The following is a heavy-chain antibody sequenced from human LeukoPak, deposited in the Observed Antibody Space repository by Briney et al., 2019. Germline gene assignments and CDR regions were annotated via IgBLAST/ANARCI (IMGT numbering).Heavy chain of an antibody. Sequence: GGSLRLSCAASGFTFSDYYMNWTRQAPGKGLEWVSYISSSGSTIYYADSVKGRFTISRDNAKNSLYLQMNSLRAEDTAVYYCAKEGNYDILTGYYSDYWGQGTLVTVSS. J-gene: IGHJ4*02. D-gene: IGHD3-9*01. V-gene: IGHV3-11*04. CDR1: GFTFSDYY. CDR2: ISSSGSTI. CDR3: AKEGNYDILTGYYSDY.